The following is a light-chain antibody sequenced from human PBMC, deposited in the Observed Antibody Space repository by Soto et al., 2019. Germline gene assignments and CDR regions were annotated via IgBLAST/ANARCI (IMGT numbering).Light chain of an antibody. Sequence: EIVMTQSPATLSVSPGERATLSCRASQSVSSNLAWYQQKPGQAPRLLIYGASTRATGIPARFSGSGSGTELPLTISSLQSEHFAVYYCQQYNNWPPTWTFGQGTKVEIK. CDR3: QQYNNWPPTWT. V-gene: IGKV3-15*01. J-gene: IGKJ1*01. CDR1: QSVSSN. CDR2: GAS.